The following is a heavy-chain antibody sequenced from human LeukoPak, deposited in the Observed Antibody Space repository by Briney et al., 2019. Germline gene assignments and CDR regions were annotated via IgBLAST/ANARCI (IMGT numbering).Heavy chain of an antibody. V-gene: IGHV3-23*01. CDR3: AKRDYSTNYLDY. CDR1: GFTFSSSV. D-gene: IGHD2-15*01. J-gene: IGHJ4*02. CDR2: ISDGGGST. Sequence: GGSLRLSCAASGFTFSSSVMSWVRQAPGKGLEWVSVISDGGGSTNYADSVKGRFTVSRDNSKNTLYLQMNSLRAEDTAVYYCAKRDYSTNYLDYWGQGTLVTVSS.